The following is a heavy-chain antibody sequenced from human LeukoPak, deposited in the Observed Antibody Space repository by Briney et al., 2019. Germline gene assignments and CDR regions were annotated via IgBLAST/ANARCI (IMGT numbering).Heavy chain of an antibody. CDR3: ARVTGYMIEDYFDY. V-gene: IGHV4-59*01. CDR1: GGTISTYY. D-gene: IGHD3-9*01. Sequence: SETLSLTCTVSGGTISTYYWSWIRQPPGKGLEWIGEINHSGSTNYNPSLKSRVTISVDTSKNHFSLKLRSVTAADTAVYYCARVTGYMIEDYFDYWGQGIGRRLL. J-gene: IGHJ4*02. CDR2: INHSGST.